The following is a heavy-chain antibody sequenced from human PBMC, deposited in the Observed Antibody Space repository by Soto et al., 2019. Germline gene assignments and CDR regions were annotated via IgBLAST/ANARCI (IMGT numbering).Heavy chain of an antibody. CDR2: ITGAGYIT. J-gene: IGHJ4*02. CDR1: GFTFHLYG. D-gene: IGHD2-21*02. V-gene: IGHV3-23*01. CDR3: AKGGKRGDNPFDS. Sequence: EVQLLESGGDLTQPGGSPRLSCAASGFTFHLYGMHWVRQAPGVGPEWVAAITGAGYITYYADSVKGRFTISRDNSKNTLYLQMNNLRAEDTAKYYCAKGGKRGDNPFDSWGQGTLVTVSS.